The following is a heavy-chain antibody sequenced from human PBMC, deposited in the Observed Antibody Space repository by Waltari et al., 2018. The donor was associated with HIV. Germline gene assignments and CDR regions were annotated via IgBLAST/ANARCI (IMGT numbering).Heavy chain of an antibody. V-gene: IGHV4-34*01. Sequence: QVQLQQWGAGLLKPSETLSLTCAVSGGSSGGYSWSWIRQPPGKGLEWIGEINHSGGTNYNPSLKSRVTISADTSKNQFSLKLSSVTAADTAVYYCAREGGVAAIDYWGQGTLVTVSS. D-gene: IGHD3-16*01. CDR1: GGSSGGYS. J-gene: IGHJ4*02. CDR2: INHSGGT. CDR3: AREGGVAAIDY.